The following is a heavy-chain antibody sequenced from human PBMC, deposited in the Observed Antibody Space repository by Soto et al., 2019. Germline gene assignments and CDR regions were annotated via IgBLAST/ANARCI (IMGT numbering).Heavy chain of an antibody. CDR2: IYSGGST. Sequence: GGSLRLSCAASGFTVSSNYMSWVRQAPGKGLEWVSVIYSGGSTYYADSVKGRFTISRDNSKNTLYLQMNSLRAEDTAVYYCARAAARDDSSGHLLFDYWGQGTLVTVSS. V-gene: IGHV3-53*01. CDR1: GFTVSSNY. CDR3: ARAAARDDSSGHLLFDY. D-gene: IGHD3-22*01. J-gene: IGHJ4*02.